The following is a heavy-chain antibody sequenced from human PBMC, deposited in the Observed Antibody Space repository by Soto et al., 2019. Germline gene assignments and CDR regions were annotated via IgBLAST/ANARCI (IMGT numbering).Heavy chain of an antibody. Sequence: QVQLVQSGAEVKKPGSSVKVSCKASGGTFSSYAISWVRQAPGQGLEWMGGIIPIFGTANYAQKFQGRVTITADESTSTAYMELSSLRSEDTAVYYCASMTRAAGTWGYYYGMDVWGQGTTVTVSS. CDR2: IIPIFGTA. CDR1: GGTFSSYA. CDR3: ASMTRAAGTWGYYYGMDV. J-gene: IGHJ6*02. V-gene: IGHV1-69*01. D-gene: IGHD6-13*01.